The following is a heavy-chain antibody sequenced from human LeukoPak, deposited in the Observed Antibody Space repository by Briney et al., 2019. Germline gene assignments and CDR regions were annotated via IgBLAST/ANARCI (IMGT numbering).Heavy chain of an antibody. CDR3: ARRYYESSGRSHFFDY. CDR1: GASISSHY. Sequence: SETLSLTCTVSGASISSHYWGWIRQPPGKGLEWIGSIYYSGSTYYNPSLKSRVTISVDTSTNHFSLKLSSVTAADTAVYYCARRYYESSGRSHFFDYWGQGTLVTVSS. D-gene: IGHD3-22*01. CDR2: IYYSGST. V-gene: IGHV4-39*02. J-gene: IGHJ4*02.